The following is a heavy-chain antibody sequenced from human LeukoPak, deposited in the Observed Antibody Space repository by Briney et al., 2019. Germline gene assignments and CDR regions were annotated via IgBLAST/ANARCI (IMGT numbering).Heavy chain of an antibody. CDR3: ARVRAGVTMVRGVIEAHFDY. CDR1: GFTFSSYE. D-gene: IGHD3-10*01. J-gene: IGHJ4*02. Sequence: GGSLGLSCAASGFTFSSYEMNWVRQAPGKGLEWVSYISSSGSTIYYADSVKGRFTISRDNAKNSLYLQMNSLRAEDTAVYYCARVRAGVTMVRGVIEAHFDYWGQGTLVTVSS. CDR2: ISSSGSTI. V-gene: IGHV3-48*03.